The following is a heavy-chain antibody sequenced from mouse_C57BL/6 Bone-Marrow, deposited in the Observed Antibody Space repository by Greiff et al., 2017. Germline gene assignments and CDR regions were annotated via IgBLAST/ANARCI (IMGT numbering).Heavy chain of an antibody. V-gene: IGHV1-69*01. Sequence: VQLQQPGAELVMPGASVKLSCKASGYTFTSYWMHWVKQRPGQGLEWIGEIDPSDSYTNYNQKFKCKSTLTVDKSSSTAYMQLSSLTSEDSAVYYCARDYSNYFYAMDYWGQGTSVTVSS. CDR1: GYTFTSYW. CDR2: IDPSDSYT. CDR3: ARDYSNYFYAMDY. D-gene: IGHD2-5*01. J-gene: IGHJ4*01.